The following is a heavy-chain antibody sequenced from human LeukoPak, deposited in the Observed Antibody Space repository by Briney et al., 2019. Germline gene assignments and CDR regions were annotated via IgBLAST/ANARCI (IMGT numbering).Heavy chain of an antibody. Sequence: GGSLRLSCAASGFTFSSYSMNWVRQAPGKGLEWVSYISSSSSTIYYADSVKGRFTISRDNAKNSLYLQMNSLRAEDTAVYYCAKKAIRIAVAGYHIDYWGQGTLVTVSS. D-gene: IGHD6-19*01. CDR1: GFTFSSYS. V-gene: IGHV3-48*04. CDR2: ISSSSSTI. CDR3: AKKAIRIAVAGYHIDY. J-gene: IGHJ4*02.